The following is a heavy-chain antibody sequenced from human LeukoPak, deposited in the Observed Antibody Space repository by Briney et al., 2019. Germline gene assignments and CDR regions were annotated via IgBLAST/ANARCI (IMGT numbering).Heavy chain of an antibody. D-gene: IGHD1-26*01. CDR2: ISGSGGTT. J-gene: IGHJ4*02. V-gene: IGHV3-23*01. CDR1: GFTFSSYA. Sequence: GGSLRLSCAASGFTFSSYAMNWVRQAPGKGLEWVSAISGSGGTTYYADFVKGRFTISRDNSKNTLYLQMNSLADEDTAVYYCAKKWGVGTTTLDYFDYWGQGTLVTVSS. CDR3: AKKWGVGTTTLDYFDY.